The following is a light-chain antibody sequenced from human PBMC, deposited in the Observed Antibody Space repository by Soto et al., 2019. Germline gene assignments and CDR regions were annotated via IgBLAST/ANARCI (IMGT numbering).Light chain of an antibody. Sequence: DIQMTQSPSTLSASVGDRVTITCRASQSISSWLAWYQQKPGKAPKLLIYMASTLESGVPARFSGSESGTEFALTINSLQPDDSATYYCQQYSDYPYTFGQGTKLEIK. CDR2: MAS. V-gene: IGKV1-5*03. CDR1: QSISSW. J-gene: IGKJ2*01. CDR3: QQYSDYPYT.